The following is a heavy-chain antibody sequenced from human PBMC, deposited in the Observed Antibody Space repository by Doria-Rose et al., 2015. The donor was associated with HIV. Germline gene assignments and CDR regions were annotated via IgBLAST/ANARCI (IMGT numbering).Heavy chain of an antibody. D-gene: IGHD4-17*01. CDR1: QFSLNNYG. J-gene: IGHJ4*02. CDR3: AKDAYTRLFYGDPDY. Sequence: VQLLESGGGVVKPGGSLRLSCQASQFSLNNYGMHWVRPALGQGLEWVAFIRYDGSDKYYAGSVKGRFTISRDNSKNTLYLQMNSLRTEDTAIYYCAKDAYTRLFYGDPDYWGQGTLVTVSS. V-gene: IGHV3-30*02. CDR2: IRYDGSDK.